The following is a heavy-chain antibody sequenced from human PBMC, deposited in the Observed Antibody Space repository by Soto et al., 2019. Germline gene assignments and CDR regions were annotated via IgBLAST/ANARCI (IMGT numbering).Heavy chain of an antibody. CDR2: IDPSGGVT. CDR1: GQTCTKFH. Sequence: PVRGACKASGQTCTKFHIHWVRQAPVQGLEWMGMIDPSGGVTRDAQRFQGRITMTSDTSTSSVYMELRGLTSEDTAVYYCATDVIGPDNYHTIGSNFDHWGR. CDR3: ATDVIGPDNYHTIGSNFDH. D-gene: IGHD2-15*01. J-gene: IGHJ2*01. V-gene: IGHV1-46*01.